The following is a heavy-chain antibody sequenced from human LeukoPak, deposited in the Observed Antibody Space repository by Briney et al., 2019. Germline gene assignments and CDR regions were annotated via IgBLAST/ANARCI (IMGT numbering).Heavy chain of an antibody. D-gene: IGHD3-22*01. CDR1: GGTFSSYA. V-gene: IGHV1-69*13. CDR2: IIPIFGTA. J-gene: IGHJ4*02. CDR3: AREEIRSYYDSSGYFDY. Sequence: SVKVSCKASGGTFSSYAISWVRQAPGQGLEWMGGIIPIFGTANYAQKFQGRVTITADESTSTAYMELSSLRSEDTAVYYCAREEIRSYYDSSGYFDYWGQGTLVTVSS.